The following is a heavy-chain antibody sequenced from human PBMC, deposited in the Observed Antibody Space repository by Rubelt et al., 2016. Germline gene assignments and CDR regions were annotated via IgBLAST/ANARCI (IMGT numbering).Heavy chain of an antibody. CDR2: INAGNDNT. Sequence: QVQLVQSGAEVKKPGASVKVSCKASGYTFTSYAMHWVRQAPGQRLEWMGWINAGNDNTKYSPKFQGRVTITRDTSASTAYMELSSLRSEETAVYYCARAQRIRLLMVYAPTFDYWGQGTLVTVSS. CDR1: GYTFTSYA. CDR3: ARAQRIRLLMVYAPTFDY. D-gene: IGHD2-8*01. V-gene: IGHV1-3*01. J-gene: IGHJ4*02.